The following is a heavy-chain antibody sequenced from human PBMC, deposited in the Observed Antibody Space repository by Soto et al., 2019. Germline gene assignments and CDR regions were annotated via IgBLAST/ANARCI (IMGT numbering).Heavy chain of an antibody. J-gene: IGHJ4*02. CDR2: IWYDGSNK. V-gene: IGHV3-33*01. CDR3: ARVRGSGWFHYFDY. D-gene: IGHD6-19*01. Sequence: QVQLVESGGGVVQPGRSLRLSCAASGFTFSSYGMHWVRQAPGKGLEWVAVIWYDGSNKYYADSVKGRFTISRDNSKNTLYLQMNSLRAEDTAVYYCARVRGSGWFHYFDYWGQGTLVTVSS. CDR1: GFTFSSYG.